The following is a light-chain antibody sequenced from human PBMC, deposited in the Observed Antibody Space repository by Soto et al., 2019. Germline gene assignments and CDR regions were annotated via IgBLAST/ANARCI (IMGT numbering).Light chain of an antibody. Sequence: EIVLMQSPGTMSLSPWERATLSVRASQSVSNNYGAWCQQEPCQATRLLIADASSRDTRIPDRFSGSGSAPDFPPTISSLEPEDFAVYYCQQHGTSLPLNFGRGTKVDIK. CDR3: QQHGTSLPLN. CDR2: DAS. V-gene: IGKV3-20*01. CDR1: QSVSNNY. J-gene: IGKJ4*01.